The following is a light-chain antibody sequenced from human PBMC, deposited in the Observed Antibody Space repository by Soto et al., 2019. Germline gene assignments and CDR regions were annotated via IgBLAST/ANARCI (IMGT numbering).Light chain of an antibody. V-gene: IGLV2-8*01. CDR3: SSFAGGGNPVL. CDR2: EVT. J-gene: IGLJ2*01. CDR1: SSDVGGYNY. Sequence: QSALTQPPSASGSLGQSVTISCTGTSSDVGGYNYVSWHQQHPGKAPKVMIYEVTKRPPGVPDRFSGSKSGITASLTVSGLQAEDEADYYCSSFAGGGNPVLLGGGTKLTVL.